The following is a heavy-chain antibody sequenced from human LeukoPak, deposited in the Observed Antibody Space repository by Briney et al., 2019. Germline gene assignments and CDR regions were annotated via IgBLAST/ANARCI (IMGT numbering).Heavy chain of an antibody. CDR1: GFTFNDYY. V-gene: IGHV3-11*01. CDR2: INIGGTNT. CDR3: AKGSSSYYFAFDI. Sequence: PGGSLRLSCAASGFTFNDYYMSWIRQAPGKGLEWLSYINIGGTNTHYADSVKGRFTISRDNAKKSLYLEMNNLRAEDTAVYYCAKGSSSYYFAFDIWGQGTMVTVSS. D-gene: IGHD6-13*01. J-gene: IGHJ3*02.